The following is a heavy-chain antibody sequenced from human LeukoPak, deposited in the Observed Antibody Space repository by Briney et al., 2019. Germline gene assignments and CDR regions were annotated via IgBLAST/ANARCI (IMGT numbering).Heavy chain of an antibody. D-gene: IGHD6-13*01. V-gene: IGHV4-59*11. CDR3: ARVTQPRPSDSSSWYYFDY. J-gene: IGHJ4*02. CDR2: IYYSGST. Sequence: SETLSLTCTVSGGSISSHYWSWIRQPPGKGLEWIGYIYYSGSTNYNHSLKSRVTISVDTSKNQFSLKLSSVTAADTAVYYCARVTQPRPSDSSSWYYFDYWGQGTLVTVSS. CDR1: GGSISSHY.